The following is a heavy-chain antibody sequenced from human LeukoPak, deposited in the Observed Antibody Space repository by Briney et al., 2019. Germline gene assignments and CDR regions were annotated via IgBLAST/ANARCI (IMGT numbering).Heavy chain of an antibody. Sequence: GESLKISCKGSGYSFSSYLINWVRQMPGKGLEWMGRIDPSDSYTNYNPSFQGHVTISADKSISTAYLQWSSLMASDTAMYYCARHTVRDYWRQGTQVTVSS. CDR2: IDPSDSYT. D-gene: IGHD2-8*01. J-gene: IGHJ4*02. CDR3: ARHTVRDY. V-gene: IGHV5-10-1*01. CDR1: GYSFSSYL.